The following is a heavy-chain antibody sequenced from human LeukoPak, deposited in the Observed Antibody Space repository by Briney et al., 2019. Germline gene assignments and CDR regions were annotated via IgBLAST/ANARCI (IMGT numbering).Heavy chain of an antibody. CDR2: IYYSGST. V-gene: IGHV4-39*01. CDR1: GGSISSSRYY. CDR3: ARQGDYSYMDV. J-gene: IGHJ6*03. Sequence: SETLSLTCTVSGGSISSSRYYWGWIRQPPGKGLEWIGTIYYSGSTYYNPSLKSRVTISVDTSKNQFSLKLSSVTAADTAVYYCARQGDYSYMDVWGKGTTVTVSS.